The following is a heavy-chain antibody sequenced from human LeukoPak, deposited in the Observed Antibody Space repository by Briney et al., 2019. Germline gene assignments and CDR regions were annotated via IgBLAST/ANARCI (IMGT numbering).Heavy chain of an antibody. J-gene: IGHJ4*02. CDR1: GGSISGYY. V-gene: IGHV4-59*08. CDR3: ARHRYTSSSSYFDF. CDR2: IYSCGST. Sequence: PSETLSLTCTVSGGSISGYYWTWIRQPPGKGLEWIGYIYSCGSTNYNPSLKSRVTLSVDTSKNQFSLRLRSVTAEDPAVSCCARHRYTSSSSYFDFWGQGTLVTVSS. D-gene: IGHD6-6*01.